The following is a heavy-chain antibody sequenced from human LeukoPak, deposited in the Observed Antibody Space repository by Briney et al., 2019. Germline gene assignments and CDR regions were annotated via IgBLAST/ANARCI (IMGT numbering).Heavy chain of an antibody. Sequence: GASVKVSCKASGYTFNSYPLTWVRQAPGVGFEWVGWITADNFNTNYAQKFQGRVTLTKKTSTNTAYMEMRSLMSDDTAVYYCARGRTPIGVVATPDALDVWGQGTAVTVSS. V-gene: IGHV1-18*01. CDR2: ITADNFNT. D-gene: IGHD2-15*01. CDR1: GYTFNSYP. CDR3: ARGRTPIGVVATPDALDV. J-gene: IGHJ3*01.